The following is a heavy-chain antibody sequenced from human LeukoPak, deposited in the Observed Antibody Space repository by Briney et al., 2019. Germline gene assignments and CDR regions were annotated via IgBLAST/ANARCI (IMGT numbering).Heavy chain of an antibody. CDR1: GFSFRGYY. CDR3: AQDLFSQSYDSSGYFDY. Sequence: GGSLRLSCEASGFSFRGYYRNWLGQAPGKGLEWFSFISRRGDRVFYAGSVKGRFTISRDNAKSTLYLEMDSLTVEDTAVYYCAQDLFSQSYDSSGYFDYWGQGVLVTVSS. J-gene: IGHJ4*02. D-gene: IGHD3-22*01. CDR2: ISRRGDRV. V-gene: IGHV3-11*01.